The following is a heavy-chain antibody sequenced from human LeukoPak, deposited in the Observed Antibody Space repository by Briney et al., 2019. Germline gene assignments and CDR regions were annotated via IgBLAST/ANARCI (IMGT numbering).Heavy chain of an antibody. D-gene: IGHD3-16*01. V-gene: IGHV1-2*02. J-gene: IGHJ4*02. CDR1: GYTFTGYY. CDR2: INPNSGDT. CDR3: ATQRGSYLWGTDFYY. Sequence: ASVTDSSKASGYTFTGYYMHWVRQAPGQGLEWMGWINPNSGDTKYAQKFQGRVTMTRDTSISTAYMELSRLRSDDTAVYYCATQRGSYLWGTDFYYWGQGTLVTVSS.